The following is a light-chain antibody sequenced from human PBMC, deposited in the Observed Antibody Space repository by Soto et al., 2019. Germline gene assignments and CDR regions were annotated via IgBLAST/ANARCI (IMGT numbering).Light chain of an antibody. V-gene: IGKV3-20*01. CDR2: GAS. CDR3: QQYGSSPVYT. CDR1: QSVSSSY. Sequence: EIVLTQSPGTLSLSPGERATLSCRASQSVSSSYLAWYQQKPGQAPRLLIYGASSRATGIPDRFSGSGSGTDFTLTISRLEPEDFAVYYCQQYGSSPVYTFGQGTKRAIK. J-gene: IGKJ2*01.